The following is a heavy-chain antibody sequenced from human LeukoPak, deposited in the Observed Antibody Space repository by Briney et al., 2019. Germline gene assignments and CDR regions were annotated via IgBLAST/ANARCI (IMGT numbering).Heavy chain of an antibody. CDR3: ARDLGTAAGRDY. D-gene: IGHD1-1*01. CDR2: INPNSGGT. CDR1: RYTFTGYY. Sequence: ASVKVSCKASRYTFTGYYMHWLRQAPGQGLEWMGWINPNSGGTNYAQKFQGRVTMTRDTSISTAYMELSRLRSDDTAVYYCARDLGTAAGRDYWGQGTLVTVSS. V-gene: IGHV1-2*02. J-gene: IGHJ4*02.